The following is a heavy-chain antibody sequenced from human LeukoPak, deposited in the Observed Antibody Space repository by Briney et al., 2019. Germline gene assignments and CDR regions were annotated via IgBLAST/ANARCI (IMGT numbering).Heavy chain of an antibody. CDR3: ARDRQLQWFGDFNIDFDY. J-gene: IGHJ4*02. Sequence: GASVKVSCKASGYTFSSYAITWVRQAPGQGFEWMGWISTYNGNTNYVEKFQGRVTMTTDTSTNTAYMELRGLRSDDTAVYYCARDRQLQWFGDFNIDFDYWGQGTLVTVSS. V-gene: IGHV1-18*01. CDR1: GYTFSSYA. D-gene: IGHD3-10*01. CDR2: ISTYNGNT.